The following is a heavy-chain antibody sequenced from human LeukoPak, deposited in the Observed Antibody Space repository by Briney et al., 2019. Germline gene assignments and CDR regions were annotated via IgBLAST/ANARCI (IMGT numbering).Heavy chain of an antibody. CDR1: GFTFSSYS. V-gene: IGHV3-48*04. CDR3: ASFMSPHDAFDI. J-gene: IGHJ3*02. Sequence: HTGGSLRLSCAASGFTFSSYSMNWVRQAPGKGLEWVSYISSSSSTIYYADSVKGRFTISRDNAKNSLYLQMNSLRAEDTAAYYCASFMSPHDAFDIWGQGTMVTVSS. CDR2: ISSSSSTI.